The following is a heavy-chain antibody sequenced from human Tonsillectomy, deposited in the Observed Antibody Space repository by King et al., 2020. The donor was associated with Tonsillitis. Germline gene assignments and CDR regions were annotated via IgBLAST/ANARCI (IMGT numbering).Heavy chain of an antibody. Sequence: VQLVESGGGLVQPGGSLRLSCAASGFTFSSYWMSWVRQAPGKGLEWVANIKQDGSEKYYVDSVKGRFTISRDNAKNSLYLQMNSLRAEDTAVYYCSRVGIYVSSGYYYRLPDAFDIWGQGTMVTVSS. CDR1: GFTFSSYW. CDR3: SRVGIYVSSGYYYRLPDAFDI. J-gene: IGHJ3*02. D-gene: IGHD3-22*01. V-gene: IGHV3-7*01. CDR2: IKQDGSEK.